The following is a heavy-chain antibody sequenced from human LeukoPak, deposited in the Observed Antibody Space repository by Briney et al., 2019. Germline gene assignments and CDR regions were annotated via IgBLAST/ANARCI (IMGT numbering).Heavy chain of an antibody. Sequence: PGGSLRLSCAASGFTFSSYAMSWVRQAPGKGLECVSAISAGGGSTSYTDSVKGRFTISRDNSKNTLSLQMHSLRAEDTAVYYCAAGKYYLDYWGQGALVTVSS. CDR3: AAGKYYLDY. D-gene: IGHD1-1*01. V-gene: IGHV3-23*01. CDR2: ISAGGGST. CDR1: GFTFSSYA. J-gene: IGHJ4*02.